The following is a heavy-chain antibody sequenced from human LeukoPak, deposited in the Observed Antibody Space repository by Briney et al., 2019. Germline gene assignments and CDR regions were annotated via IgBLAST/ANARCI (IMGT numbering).Heavy chain of an antibody. Sequence: GGSLRLSCEASGFSFSRYTMNWVRQAPGMGLEWVAHISSSSSTIYYADSAKGRFTVSRDNAKNSLYLQMNSLRAEDTALYYCARVFSGGGNLWRPSMDVWGQGTAVTVSS. CDR2: ISSSSSTI. CDR1: GFSFSRYT. CDR3: ARVFSGGGNLWRPSMDV. V-gene: IGHV3-48*04. J-gene: IGHJ6*02. D-gene: IGHD3-3*01.